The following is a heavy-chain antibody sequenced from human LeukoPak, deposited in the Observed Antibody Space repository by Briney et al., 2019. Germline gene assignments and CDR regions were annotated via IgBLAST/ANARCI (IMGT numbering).Heavy chain of an antibody. Sequence: GGSLRLSCAASGFTFSSYSMNWVRQAPGKGLGWVSYISSSSSTIYYADSVKGRFTISRDNAKNSLYLQMNSLRAEDTAVYYCARGEGVYSSSWSDFDYWGQGTLVTVSS. D-gene: IGHD6-13*01. J-gene: IGHJ4*02. CDR3: ARGEGVYSSSWSDFDY. V-gene: IGHV3-48*01. CDR2: ISSSSSTI. CDR1: GFTFSSYS.